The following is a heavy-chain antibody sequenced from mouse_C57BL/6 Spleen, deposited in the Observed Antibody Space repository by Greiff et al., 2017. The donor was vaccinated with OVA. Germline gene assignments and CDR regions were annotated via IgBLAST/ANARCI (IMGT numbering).Heavy chain of an antibody. D-gene: IGHD1-1*01. CDR3: ARWAYSSRVPPYAMDY. V-gene: IGHV1-55*01. Sequence: QVQLQQPGAELVKPGASVKMSCKASGYTFTSYWITWVKQRPGQGLEWIGDIYPGSGSTNYNEKFKSKATLTVDTSSSTAYMQLSSLTSEDSAVYYCARWAYSSRVPPYAMDYWGQGTSVTVSS. CDR2: IYPGSGST. J-gene: IGHJ4*01. CDR1: GYTFTSYW.